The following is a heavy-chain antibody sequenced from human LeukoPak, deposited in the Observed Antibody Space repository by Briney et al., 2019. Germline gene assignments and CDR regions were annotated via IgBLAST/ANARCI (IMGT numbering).Heavy chain of an antibody. CDR2: ISYDGSNK. J-gene: IGHJ3*02. CDR1: GFTFSMYW. CDR3: AREDSSGSRDAFDI. V-gene: IGHV3-30-3*01. Sequence: GGSLRLSCAASGFTFSMYWMTWVRQAPGKGLEWVAVISYDGSNKYYADSVKGRFTISRDNSKNTLYLQMNSLRAEDTAVYYCAREDSSGSRDAFDIWGQGTMVTVSS. D-gene: IGHD6-19*01.